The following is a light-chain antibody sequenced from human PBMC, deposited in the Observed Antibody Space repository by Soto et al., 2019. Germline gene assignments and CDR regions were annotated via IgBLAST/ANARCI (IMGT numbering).Light chain of an antibody. CDR1: NVGSKS. CDR3: QVWDTSIDHVF. Sequence: SYELTQPPSVSVAPGQTARLTCGGNNVGSKSVHRYQQKPGQAPVLVVYDDSDRPSGIPERFSGSNSGNTGTLTISRVEAGDEADYYCQVWDTSIDHVFFGGGTKLTVL. CDR2: DDS. J-gene: IGLJ2*01. V-gene: IGLV3-21*02.